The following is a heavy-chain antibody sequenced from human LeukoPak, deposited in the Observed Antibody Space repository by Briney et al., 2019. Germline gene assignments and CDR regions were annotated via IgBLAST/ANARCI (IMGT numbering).Heavy chain of an antibody. Sequence: ASVTVSCKASGYTFTGYYMHWVRQAPGQGLEWMGWINPNNGVTNYAQKFQGRVTMTRDTSITTAYMELSSLRSGDTAVYYCVRIYYGPDYWGQGTLVTVSS. D-gene: IGHD4-17*01. J-gene: IGHJ4*02. CDR2: INPNNGVT. CDR1: GYTFTGYY. CDR3: VRIYYGPDY. V-gene: IGHV1-2*02.